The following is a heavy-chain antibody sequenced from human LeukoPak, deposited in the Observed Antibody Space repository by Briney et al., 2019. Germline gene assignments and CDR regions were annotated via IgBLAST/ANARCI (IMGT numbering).Heavy chain of an antibody. J-gene: IGHJ1*01. CDR3: ATSYDSSGYYSEYFQH. Sequence: ASVKVSCKVSGYTLTELSMHWVRQAPGKGLEWMGGFDPEDGETIYAQKFQGRVTMTEDTSTDTAYMELSSLRSEDTAVYYCATSYDSSGYYSEYFQHWGQGTLVTVSS. V-gene: IGHV1-24*01. CDR2: FDPEDGET. CDR1: GYTLTELS. D-gene: IGHD3-22*01.